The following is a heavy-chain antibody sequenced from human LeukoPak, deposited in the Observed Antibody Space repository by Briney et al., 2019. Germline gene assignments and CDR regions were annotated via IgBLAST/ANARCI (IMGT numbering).Heavy chain of an antibody. J-gene: IGHJ4*02. CDR1: GFTFNTYW. CDR2: INSDGSST. Sequence: GTLRLSCAVSGFTFNTYWMHWVRQAPGKGLVWVSRINSDGSSTSYADSVKGRFTISRDNAKNTLYLQMNSLRAEDTAVYYCARDERIGSWRVSYFDYWGQGTLVTVSS. V-gene: IGHV3-74*01. D-gene: IGHD6-13*01. CDR3: ARDERIGSWRVSYFDY.